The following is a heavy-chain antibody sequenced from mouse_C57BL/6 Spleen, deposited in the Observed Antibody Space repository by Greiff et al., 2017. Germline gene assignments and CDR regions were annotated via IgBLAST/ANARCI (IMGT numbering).Heavy chain of an antibody. Sequence: VHLVESGAELARPGASVKLSCTASGYTFTSYGISWVKQRTGQGLEWIGEIYPRSGNTYYNEKFKGKATLTADKSSSTAYMELRSLTSEDAAVYFCAREWIITTVGENYFDYGGQGTTLTVSS. CDR3: AREWIITTVGENYFDY. CDR1: GYTFTSYG. CDR2: IYPRSGNT. V-gene: IGHV1-81*01. D-gene: IGHD1-1*01. J-gene: IGHJ2*01.